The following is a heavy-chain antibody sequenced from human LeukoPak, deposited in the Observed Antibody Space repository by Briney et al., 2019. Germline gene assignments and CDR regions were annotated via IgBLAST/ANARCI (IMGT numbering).Heavy chain of an antibody. D-gene: IGHD3-10*01. V-gene: IGHV1-8*01. Sequence: ASVKVSCKASGYTFTSYDINWVRQATGQGLEWMGWMNPNSGNTGYAQKFQGRVTMTTDTSTSTAYMELRSLRSDDTAVYYCARERLLYYYGSGSYPLEDWGQGTLVTVSS. CDR2: MNPNSGNT. CDR1: GYTFTSYD. CDR3: ARERLLYYYGSGSYPLED. J-gene: IGHJ4*02.